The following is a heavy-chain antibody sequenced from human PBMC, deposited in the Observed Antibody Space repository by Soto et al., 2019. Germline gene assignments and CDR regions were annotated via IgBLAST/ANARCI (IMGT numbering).Heavy chain of an antibody. Sequence: QVQLVESGGGVVQPGRSLRLSCAASGFTFSSYGMHWVRQAPGKGLEWVAVIWYDGSNKYYADSVKGRFTISRDNSKNTLYLQMNSLRAEDTAVYYCARDRRHFDWLLLGWFDPWGQGTLVTVSS. V-gene: IGHV3-33*01. CDR2: IWYDGSNK. D-gene: IGHD3-9*01. CDR1: GFTFSSYG. J-gene: IGHJ5*02. CDR3: ARDRRHFDWLLLGWFDP.